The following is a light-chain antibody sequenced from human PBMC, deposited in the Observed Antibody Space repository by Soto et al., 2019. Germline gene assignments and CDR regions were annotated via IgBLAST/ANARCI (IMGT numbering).Light chain of an antibody. J-gene: IGLJ2*01. V-gene: IGLV2-14*01. CDR2: DVS. Sequence: QSALTQPASVSGSPGQSITISCTGTSSDVGGYNYVSWYQQHPGKAPKLMIYDVSNRPSGVSNRFSCSKSGNTASLTISGLQAEDEADYYCSSYTSLSTLVFGGGTKLTVL. CDR1: SSDVGGYNY. CDR3: SSYTSLSTLV.